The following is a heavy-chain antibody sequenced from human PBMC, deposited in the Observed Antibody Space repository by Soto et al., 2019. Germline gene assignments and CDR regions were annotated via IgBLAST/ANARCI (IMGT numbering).Heavy chain of an antibody. CDR3: ARGRIVGATRRVYFDY. V-gene: IGHV4-34*01. D-gene: IGHD1-26*01. CDR2: INHSGST. J-gene: IGHJ4*02. CDR1: GGSFSGSY. Sequence: PSETLSLTCAVYGGSFSGSYWSWIRQPPGKGLEWIGEINHSGSTNYNPSLKSRVTISVDTSKNQFSLKLSSVTAADTAVYYCARGRIVGATRRVYFDYWGQGTLVTVSS.